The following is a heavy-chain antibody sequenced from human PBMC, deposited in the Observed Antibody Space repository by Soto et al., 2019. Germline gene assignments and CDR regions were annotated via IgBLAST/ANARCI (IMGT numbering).Heavy chain of an antibody. V-gene: IGHV3-30*18. J-gene: IGHJ6*02. CDR1: GFTLISYG. Sequence: PGGSLRLSCAASGFTLISYGMHWVRQAPGKGLEWVAVISYDGSNKYYADSVKGRFTISRDNSKNTLYLQMNSLRAEDTAVYYCAKDATTTYYYYGMDVWGQGTTVTVSS. D-gene: IGHD1-1*01. CDR3: AKDATTTYYYYGMDV. CDR2: ISYDGSNK.